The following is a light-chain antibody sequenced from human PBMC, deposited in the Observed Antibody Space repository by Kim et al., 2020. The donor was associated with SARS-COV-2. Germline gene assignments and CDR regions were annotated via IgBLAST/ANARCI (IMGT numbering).Light chain of an antibody. CDR2: MNN. CDR1: SSNIESND. Sequence: ELTQPPSASGTPGQTVTISCSGSSSNIESNDVYWYQHLPGTAPKLLIYMNNQRPSGVPDRFSGSKSGTSGSLAISGLRSEDEADYYCAAWDDSLSGRLFGGGTKVTVL. CDR3: AAWDDSLSGRL. V-gene: IGLV1-47*01. J-gene: IGLJ2*01.